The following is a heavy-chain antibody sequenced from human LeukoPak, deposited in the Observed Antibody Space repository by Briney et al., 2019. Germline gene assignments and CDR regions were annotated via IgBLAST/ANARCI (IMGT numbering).Heavy chain of an antibody. D-gene: IGHD1-26*01. CDR1: GGSISSSSYY. CDR3: ARLSAVGALDY. CDR2: IYYSGST. Sequence: PLETLCLTCTVSGGSISSSSYYWGCIRQPPGKGLEWIGSIYYSGSTYYNPPLKSRVTISVDTSKNQFSLKLSSVTAADTAVYYCARLSAVGALDYWGQGTLVTVSS. V-gene: IGHV4-39*01. J-gene: IGHJ4*02.